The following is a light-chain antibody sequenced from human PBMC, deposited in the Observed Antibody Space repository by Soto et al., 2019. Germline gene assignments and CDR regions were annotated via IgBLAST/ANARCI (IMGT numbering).Light chain of an antibody. CDR1: SSNIGSST. J-gene: IGLJ1*01. Sequence: QSVLTQPTSASGTPGQRVTISCSGSSSNIGSSTVNWYQQLPGTAPKSLIYSNSQRPSGVPDRFSGSKSGTSASLAISGLQSEDEADYYCAAWDDTLTDYVFGTGTKVTVL. CDR2: SNS. CDR3: AAWDDTLTDYV. V-gene: IGLV1-44*01.